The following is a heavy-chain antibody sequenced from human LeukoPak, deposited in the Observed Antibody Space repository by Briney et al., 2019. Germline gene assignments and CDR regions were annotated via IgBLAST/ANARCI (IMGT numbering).Heavy chain of an antibody. J-gene: IGHJ4*02. Sequence: GGSLRLSCAASGFTFSSYSMNWVRQAPGKGLEWVSSISSSSSYIYYADSVKGRFTISRDNAKNSLYLQMNSLRAEDTAVYYCASGGYALGIRKDLFDYWGQGTLVTVSS. V-gene: IGHV3-21*01. CDR3: ASGGYALGIRKDLFDY. CDR2: ISSSSSYI. CDR1: GFTFSSYS. D-gene: IGHD7-27*01.